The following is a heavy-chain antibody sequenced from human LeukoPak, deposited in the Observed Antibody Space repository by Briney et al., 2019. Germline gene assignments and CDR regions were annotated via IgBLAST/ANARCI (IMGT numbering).Heavy chain of an antibody. CDR1: GGSISSSSYY. CDR3: ARGRISPGYFDY. J-gene: IGHJ4*02. Sequence: PSETLSLTCTVSGGSISSSSYYWGWIRQPPGKGLEWIGSIYYSGSTYYNPSLKSRVTISVDTSKNQFSLKLSSVTAADTAVYYCARGRISPGYFDYWGQGTLVTVSS. CDR2: IYYSGST. V-gene: IGHV4-39*07.